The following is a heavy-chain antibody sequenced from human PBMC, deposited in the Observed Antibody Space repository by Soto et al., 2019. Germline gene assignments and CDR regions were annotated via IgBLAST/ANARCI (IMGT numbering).Heavy chain of an antibody. CDR1: GFTFSSYA. J-gene: IGHJ4*02. Sequence: QVQLVESGGGVVQPGRSLRLSCAASGFTFSSYAMHWVRQAPGKGLEWVAVISSDGGNKYYADSVKGRFTISRDNSKNTLYLQMNSLRAEDTAVYYCAREGGYSYGGYYFDYWGQGTLVTVSS. CDR2: ISSDGGNK. CDR3: AREGGYSYGGYYFDY. D-gene: IGHD5-18*01. V-gene: IGHV3-30-3*01.